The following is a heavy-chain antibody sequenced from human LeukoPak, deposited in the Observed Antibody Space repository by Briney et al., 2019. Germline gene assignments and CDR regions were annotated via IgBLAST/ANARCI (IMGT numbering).Heavy chain of an antibody. CDR1: GFTFDDYA. CDR2: ISWNSGSI. V-gene: IGHV3-9*01. CDR3: AKDSKYYYDSSGYFGY. J-gene: IGHJ4*02. Sequence: GRSLRLSCAASGFTFDDYAMHWVRQAPGKGLEWVSGISWNSGSIGYADSVKGRFTISRDNAKNSLYLQMNSLRAEDTALYYCAKDSKYYYDSSGYFGYWGQGTLVTVSS. D-gene: IGHD3-22*01.